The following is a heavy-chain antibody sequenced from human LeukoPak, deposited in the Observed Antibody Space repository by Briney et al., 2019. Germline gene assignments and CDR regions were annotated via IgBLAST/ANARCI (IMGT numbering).Heavy chain of an antibody. V-gene: IGHV3-21*01. CDR1: RFTLRSYT. Sequence: GGSLRLSCAASRFTLRSYTMNWVRQAPGKGLEWDSSIGISSNKIYYADSVKGRFIISRDNAKNSVYLQMNSLRAEDTAVYYCARLDKGIKAAHFDYWGQGTLVTVSS. CDR2: IGISSNKI. J-gene: IGHJ4*02. D-gene: IGHD6-25*01. CDR3: ARLDKGIKAAHFDY.